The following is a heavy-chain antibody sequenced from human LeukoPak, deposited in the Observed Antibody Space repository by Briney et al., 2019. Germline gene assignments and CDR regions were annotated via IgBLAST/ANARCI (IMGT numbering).Heavy chain of an antibody. D-gene: IGHD6-19*01. CDR1: GGSISSYY. Sequence: SETLSLTCTVSGGSISSYYWSWIRQPPGKGLEWIGEINHSGSTNYNPSLKSRVTISVDTSKNQFSLKLSSVTAADTAVYYCARLSSSGWYPFDYWGQGTLVTVSS. V-gene: IGHV4-34*01. CDR2: INHSGST. CDR3: ARLSSSGWYPFDY. J-gene: IGHJ4*02.